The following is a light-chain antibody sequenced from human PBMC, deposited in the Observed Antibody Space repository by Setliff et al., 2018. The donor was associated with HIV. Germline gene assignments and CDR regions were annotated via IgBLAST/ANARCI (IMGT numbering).Light chain of an antibody. CDR2: MND. Sequence: QSVLTQPHSASGTPGQRVTISCSGSSYNIGSNTVNWYQQLPGTAPKLLIYMNDKRPSGVPDRFTGSKSGTSGSLAISGLQSEDEADYYCAAWHDSLNRYVFGTGTKVTVL. J-gene: IGLJ1*01. V-gene: IGLV1-44*01. CDR1: SYNIGSNT. CDR3: AAWHDSLNRYV.